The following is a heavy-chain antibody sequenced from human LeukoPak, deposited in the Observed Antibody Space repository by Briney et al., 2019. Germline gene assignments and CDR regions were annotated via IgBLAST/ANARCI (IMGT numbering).Heavy chain of an antibody. J-gene: IGHJ4*02. CDR1: GFTFSSYA. CDR3: AKSGSGSYYFDY. D-gene: IGHD3-10*01. V-gene: IGHV3-23*01. Sequence: GGSLRLSCAASGFTFSSYAMSWVRQAPGKGLEWVSAISGSGGSTYYADSVKGRFTISRDSSKNTLYLQMNSLRAEDTAVYYCAKSGSGSYYFDYWGQGTLVTVSS. CDR2: ISGSGGST.